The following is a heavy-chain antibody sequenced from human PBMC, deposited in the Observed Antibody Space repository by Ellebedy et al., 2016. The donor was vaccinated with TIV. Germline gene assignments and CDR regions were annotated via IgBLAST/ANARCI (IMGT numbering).Heavy chain of an antibody. V-gene: IGHV1-18*01. Sequence: ASVKVSXXASGYTFTSYGISWVRQAPGQGLEWMGWISAYNGNTNYAQKLQGRVTMTTDTSTSTAYMELRSLRSDDTAVYYCARDELRRRQDLEFDYWGQGTLVTVSS. CDR3: ARDELRRRQDLEFDY. J-gene: IGHJ4*02. CDR1: GYTFTSYG. D-gene: IGHD1-26*01. CDR2: ISAYNGNT.